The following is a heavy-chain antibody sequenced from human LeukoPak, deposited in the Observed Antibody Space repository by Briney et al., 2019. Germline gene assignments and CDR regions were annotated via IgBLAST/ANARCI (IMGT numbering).Heavy chain of an antibody. CDR2: IEQDGSEK. Sequence: PGGSLRLSCAASGFTFSTYCMSWVRQAPGKGLEWVANIEQDGSEKYYVDSVKGRFTISRDNAKNSLYLQMNSLRAEDTAVYYCARGTYYYDSSGYYHFDYWGQGTLVTVSS. D-gene: IGHD3-22*01. CDR1: GFTFSTYC. V-gene: IGHV3-7*01. J-gene: IGHJ4*02. CDR3: ARGTYYYDSSGYYHFDY.